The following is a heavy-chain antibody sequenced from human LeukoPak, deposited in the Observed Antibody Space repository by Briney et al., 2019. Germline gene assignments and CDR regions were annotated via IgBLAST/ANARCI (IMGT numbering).Heavy chain of an antibody. Sequence: PSETLSLTCAVYGGSFSGCYWSWIRQPPGKGLEWIGEINHSGSTNYNPSLKSRVTISVDTSKNQFSLKLSSVTAADTAVYYCARNYYYGSGSYCAFDIWGQGTMVTVSS. CDR2: INHSGST. CDR3: ARNYYYGSGSYCAFDI. CDR1: GGSFSGCY. D-gene: IGHD3-10*01. J-gene: IGHJ3*02. V-gene: IGHV4-34*01.